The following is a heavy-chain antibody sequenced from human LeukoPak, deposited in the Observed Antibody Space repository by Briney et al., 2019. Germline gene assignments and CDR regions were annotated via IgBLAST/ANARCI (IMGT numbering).Heavy chain of an antibody. Sequence: GGSLRLSCAASGFTFSSHSMNWVRQAPGKGLEWVSSISSSSSYIYYADSVKGRFTISRDNAKNSLYLQMNSLRAEDTAVYYCARVAREQWLVAFQHWGQGTLVTVSS. D-gene: IGHD6-19*01. V-gene: IGHV3-21*01. CDR1: GFTFSSHS. CDR3: ARVAREQWLVAFQH. J-gene: IGHJ1*01. CDR2: ISSSSSYI.